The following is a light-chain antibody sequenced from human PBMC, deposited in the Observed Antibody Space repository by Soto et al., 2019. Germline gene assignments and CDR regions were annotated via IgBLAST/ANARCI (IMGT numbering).Light chain of an antibody. CDR1: QSVSSN. CDR3: QQYNNWPSCT. CDR2: GAS. J-gene: IGKJ1*01. V-gene: IGKV3-15*01. Sequence: EICIKPSPAALSVSRGERTTRSCMGSQSVSSNLAWYQQKPGQAPGLLIYGASTRATGIPARFSGSGSGTEFTLTISSLQSEHFAVYYCQQYNNWPSCTFGQGSNVDIK.